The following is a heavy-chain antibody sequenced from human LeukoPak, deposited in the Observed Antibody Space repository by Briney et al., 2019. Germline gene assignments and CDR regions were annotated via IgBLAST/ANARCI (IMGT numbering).Heavy chain of an antibody. CDR2: INGYNGDT. CDR1: DYTFSSYG. V-gene: IGHV1-18*01. CDR3: ARGRMYDAFDI. D-gene: IGHD2-15*01. Sequence: ASVKVSCKTSDYTFSSYGITWVRQAPGQGLEWMAWINGYNGDTGYAQNFQGRVTVTTDTSTSTVYMELRSLRSDDTAVYYCARGRMYDAFDIWGQGTMVTVSS. J-gene: IGHJ3*02.